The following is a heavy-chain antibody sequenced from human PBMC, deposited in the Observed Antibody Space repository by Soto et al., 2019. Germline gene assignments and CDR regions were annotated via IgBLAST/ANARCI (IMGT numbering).Heavy chain of an antibody. Sequence: GGSLRLSCAASGFTFSTYAMSWVRQAPGKGLEWVSGISGSGGGTSYADSVKGRFTISRDNSKNTLSLQMNSLRAEDTAVYYCAKFRVITRDLSYWGQGTLVTVSS. V-gene: IGHV3-23*01. J-gene: IGHJ4*02. CDR2: ISGSGGGT. CDR3: AKFRVITRDLSY. D-gene: IGHD3-22*01. CDR1: GFTFSTYA.